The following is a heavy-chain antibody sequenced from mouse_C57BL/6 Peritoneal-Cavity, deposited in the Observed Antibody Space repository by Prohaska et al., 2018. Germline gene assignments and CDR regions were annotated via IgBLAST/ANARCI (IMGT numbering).Heavy chain of an antibody. Sequence: IGRIYPGDGDTNYNGQFKGKARLTADKSSSTAYMQLSSLPSVDSAVYFCARGATSVVRYALDYWGQGTSVTVSA. CDR3: ARGATSVVRYALDY. V-gene: IGHV1-82*01. CDR2: IYPGDGDT. D-gene: IGHD1-1*01. J-gene: IGHJ4*01.